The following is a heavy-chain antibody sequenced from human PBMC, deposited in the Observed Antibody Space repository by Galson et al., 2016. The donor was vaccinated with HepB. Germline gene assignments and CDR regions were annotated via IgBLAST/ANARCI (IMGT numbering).Heavy chain of an antibody. J-gene: IGHJ4*02. D-gene: IGHD3-16*01. Sequence: SLRLSCAASGFTFIDYGVHWVRRAPGEGLEWVAVISYDGRSKNYADSVKGRFTVSRDNSDETLFLQMHSLKTEDTATYYCSTWGFTLGIDHWGRGIQVTVSS. CDR1: GFTFIDYG. CDR3: STWGFTLGIDH. V-gene: IGHV3-30*03. CDR2: ISYDGRSK.